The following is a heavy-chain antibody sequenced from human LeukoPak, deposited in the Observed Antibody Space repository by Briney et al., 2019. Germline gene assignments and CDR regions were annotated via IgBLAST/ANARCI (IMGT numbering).Heavy chain of an antibody. D-gene: IGHD6-6*01. CDR1: GGSFSGYY. J-gene: IGHJ6*03. V-gene: IGHV4-34*01. CDR2: INHSGST. Sequence: PSETLSLTCAVYGGSFSGYYWSWIRQPPGKGLEWIGEINHSGSTNYNPSLKSRVTISVDTSKNQFSLKLSSVAAADTAVYYCAREKAARSLYYYYYMDVWGKGTTVTVSS. CDR3: AREKAARSLYYYYYMDV.